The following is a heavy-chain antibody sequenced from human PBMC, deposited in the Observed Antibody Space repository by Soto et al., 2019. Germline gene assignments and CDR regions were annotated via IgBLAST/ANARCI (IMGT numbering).Heavy chain of an antibody. V-gene: IGHV3-23*01. Sequence: GGSLRLSCPASGLTFSSYAMSWVRQAPGKGLEWVSAISGSGGSTYYADSVKGRFTISRDNSKNTLYLQMNSLRAEDTAVYYCVRKGNFYGSSGYSWGHDYYYNGMDVWVQRTTVTVSS. J-gene: IGHJ6*01. CDR3: VRKGNFYGSSGYSWGHDYYYNGMDV. CDR1: GLTFSSYA. D-gene: IGHD3-22*01. CDR2: ISGSGGST.